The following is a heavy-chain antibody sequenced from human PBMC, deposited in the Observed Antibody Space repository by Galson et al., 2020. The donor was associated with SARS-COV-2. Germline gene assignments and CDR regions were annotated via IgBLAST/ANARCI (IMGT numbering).Heavy chain of an antibody. CDR3: ASSRYYYGSGTIDP. CDR1: GFTFSSYS. D-gene: IGHD3-10*01. CDR2: ISSSSSYI. Sequence: GESLKISCVGPGFTFSSYSMNWVRQAPGKGLEWVSSISSSSSYIYYADSVKGRFTISRDNAKNSLYLQMNSLRAEDTAVYYCASSRYYYGSGTIDPWGQGTLVTVSS. V-gene: IGHV3-21*01. J-gene: IGHJ5*02.